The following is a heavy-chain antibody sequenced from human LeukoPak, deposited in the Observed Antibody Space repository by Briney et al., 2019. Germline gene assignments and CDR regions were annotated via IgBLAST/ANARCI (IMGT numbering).Heavy chain of an antibody. D-gene: IGHD6-19*01. J-gene: IGHJ4*02. CDR3: ARGGIAVAADY. CDR1: GGSFSGYY. V-gene: IGHV4-34*01. CDR2: INHSGST. Sequence: SETLSLTCAVYGGSFSGYYWSWIRQPPGKGLEWLGEINHSGSTNYNPSLKSRVTISVDTSKNQFSLKLSSVTAADTAVYYCARGGIAVAADYWGQGTLVTVSS.